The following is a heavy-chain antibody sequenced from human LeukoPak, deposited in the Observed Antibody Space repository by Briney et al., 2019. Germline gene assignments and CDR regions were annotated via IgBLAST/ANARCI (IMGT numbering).Heavy chain of an antibody. CDR1: GFIFSSYS. Sequence: PGGSPRLSCAASGFIFSSYSMNWVRQAPGKGLEWVSSIRSGSSYIYYADSVKGRFTISRDNAKNSLYLQMNSLSAEDTAVYYCACTSGYDFSSYYYYMDVWGKGTTVTVSS. D-gene: IGHD5-12*01. J-gene: IGHJ6*03. V-gene: IGHV3-21*01. CDR3: ACTSGYDFSSYYYYMDV. CDR2: IRSGSSYI.